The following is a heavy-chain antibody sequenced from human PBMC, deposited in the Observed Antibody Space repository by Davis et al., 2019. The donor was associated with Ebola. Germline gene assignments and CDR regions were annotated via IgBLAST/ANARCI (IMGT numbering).Heavy chain of an antibody. V-gene: IGHV5-51*01. J-gene: IGHJ4*02. CDR2: IYPGDSDT. Sequence: GESLKISCKDSGFRFSSHWIAWVRQMPGKGLEWMGIIYPGDSDTRYSPSFEGQVTISVDKSITTAYLQWSSLKASDTAMYYCARQASSIGYFDYWGQGTLVTVSS. CDR1: GFRFSSHW. CDR3: ARQASSIGYFDY. D-gene: IGHD2/OR15-2a*01.